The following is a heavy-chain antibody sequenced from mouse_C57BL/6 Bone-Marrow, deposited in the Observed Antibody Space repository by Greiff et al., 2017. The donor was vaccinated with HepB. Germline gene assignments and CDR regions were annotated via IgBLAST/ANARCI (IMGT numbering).Heavy chain of an antibody. CDR2: ISGGGGNT. V-gene: IGHV5-9*01. CDR3: ARHQRLYYFDY. CDR1: GFTFSSYT. Sequence: EVQRVESGGGLVKPGGSLKLSCAASGFTFSSYTMSWVRQTQEKRLAWVATISGGGGNTYYPDSVEGRFTIPRDNAKNTQYLQMSSLRSEDTALYYCARHQRLYYFDYWGQGTTLTVSS. J-gene: IGHJ2*01.